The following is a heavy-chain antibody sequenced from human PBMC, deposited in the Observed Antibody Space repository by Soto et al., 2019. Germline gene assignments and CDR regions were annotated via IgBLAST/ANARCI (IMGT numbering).Heavy chain of an antibody. V-gene: IGHV4-31*03. D-gene: IGHD1-1*01. CDR1: GGSVNSGGYH. CDR2: IYYSGST. CDR3: ARAPIPNWNYYGMDV. J-gene: IGHJ6*02. Sequence: QVQLQESGPGQVKPSQTLSLTCTVSGGSVNSGGYHWSWIRQHPGKGLEWIGDIYYSGSTYYNPSLKSRVTISIYTSTNHFSLHLSALTAADTAVYYCARAPIPNWNYYGMDVWGQGTTGTVSS.